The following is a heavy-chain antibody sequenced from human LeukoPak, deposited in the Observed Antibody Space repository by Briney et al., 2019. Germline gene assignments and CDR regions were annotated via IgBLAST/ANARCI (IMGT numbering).Heavy chain of an antibody. CDR3: AKCGQSYGNDAFHI. CDR1: GFTFGNFA. Sequence: GSLRLSCAASGFTFGNFALSWVRQAPGKGLEWVSYIRGGGAVTHYADSVEGRFTVSRDNSKSTLYLQMNSLRAEDTAVYYCAKCGQSYGNDAFHIWGQGTMAADSS. J-gene: IGHJ3*02. CDR2: IRGGGAVT. D-gene: IGHD5-18*01. V-gene: IGHV3-23*01.